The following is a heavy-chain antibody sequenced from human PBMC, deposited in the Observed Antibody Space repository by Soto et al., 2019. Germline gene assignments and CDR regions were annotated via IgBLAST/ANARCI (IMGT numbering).Heavy chain of an antibody. D-gene: IGHD3-10*01. Sequence: QVQLVQSGAEVKKPGSSVKVSCKASGGTFSSYTISWLRQAPGQGLEGMGRIIPILGIANYAQKFQGRVTITADKSTSTAYMELSSLRSEDTAVYYCARGSGSYLSAFDPWGQGTLVTVSS. J-gene: IGHJ5*02. CDR2: IIPILGIA. CDR1: GGTFSSYT. CDR3: ARGSGSYLSAFDP. V-gene: IGHV1-69*02.